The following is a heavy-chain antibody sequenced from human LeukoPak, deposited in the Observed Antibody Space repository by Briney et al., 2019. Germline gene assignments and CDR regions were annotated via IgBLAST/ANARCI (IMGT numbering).Heavy chain of an antibody. CDR2: IYYSGST. CDR3: ARGGSGYDYPNDY. V-gene: IGHV4-38-2*02. J-gene: IGHJ4*02. Sequence: SETLSLTCTVSGYSISSGYYWGWIRQPPGKGLEWIGSIYYSGSTYYNPSLKSRVTISVDTSKNQFSLKLSSVTAADTAVYYCARGGSGYDYPNDYWGQGTLVTVSS. CDR1: GYSISSGYY. D-gene: IGHD5-12*01.